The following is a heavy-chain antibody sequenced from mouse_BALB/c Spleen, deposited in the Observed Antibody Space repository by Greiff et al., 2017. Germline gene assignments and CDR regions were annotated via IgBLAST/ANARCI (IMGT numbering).Heavy chain of an antibody. CDR1: GFTFSSFG. Sequence: DVKLQESGGGLVQPGGSRKLSCAASGFTFSSFGMHWVRQAPEKGLEWVAYISSGSSTIYYADTVKGRFTISRDNPKNTLFLQMTSLRSEDTAMYYCARGEFDYWGQGTTLTVSS. J-gene: IGHJ2*01. CDR2: ISSGSSTI. CDR3: ARGEFDY. V-gene: IGHV5-17*02.